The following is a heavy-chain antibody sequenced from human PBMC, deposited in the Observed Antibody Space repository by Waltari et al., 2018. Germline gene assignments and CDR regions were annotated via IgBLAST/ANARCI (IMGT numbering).Heavy chain of an antibody. CDR2: IYHSGIT. V-gene: IGHV4-38-2*01. Sequence: QVQLQESGPGLVKPSETLSLTCAVSGYSISSGYYWGWIRQPPGKGLEWIGSIYHSGITYYNPSLKSRVTISLDTAKNQFSLKLSSVTAADTALYYCARQSEGDFWSGHFDYWGQGTLVTVSS. CDR1: GYSISSGYY. CDR3: ARQSEGDFWSGHFDY. D-gene: IGHD3-3*01. J-gene: IGHJ4*02.